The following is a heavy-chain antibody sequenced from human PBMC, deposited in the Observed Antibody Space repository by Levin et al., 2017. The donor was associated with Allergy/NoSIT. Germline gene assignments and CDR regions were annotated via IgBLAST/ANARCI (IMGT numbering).Heavy chain of an antibody. CDR3: ARSRYCSSTSCYALLVWYFDL. CDR1: GFTFDDYG. Sequence: GGSLRLSCAASGFTFDDYGMSWVRQAPGKGLEWVSGINWNGGSTGYADSVKGRFTISRDNAKNSLYLQMNSLRAEDTALYYCARSRYCSSTSCYALLVWYFDLWGRGTLVTVSS. J-gene: IGHJ2*01. D-gene: IGHD2-2*01. V-gene: IGHV3-20*04. CDR2: INWNGGST.